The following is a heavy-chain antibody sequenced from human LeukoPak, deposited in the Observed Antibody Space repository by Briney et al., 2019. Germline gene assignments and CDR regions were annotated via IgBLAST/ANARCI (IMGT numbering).Heavy chain of an antibody. CDR2: MSSGGGL. D-gene: IGHD6-6*01. Sequence: PGGSLRLSCAASGFSISSYRMSWLRQAPGKGLEWVSTMSSGGGLYYAGSVKGRFTMSRDNAKNSLYPKMNSLRAEDTAVFYCARDYSSWSRDWWGQGTLVTVS. J-gene: IGHJ4*02. CDR3: ARDYSSWSRDW. V-gene: IGHV3-21*06. CDR1: GFSISSYR.